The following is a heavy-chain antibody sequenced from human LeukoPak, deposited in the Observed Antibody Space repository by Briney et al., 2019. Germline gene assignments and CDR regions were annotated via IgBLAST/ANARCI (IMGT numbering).Heavy chain of an antibody. CDR1: GYTLTELS. V-gene: IGHV1-24*01. Sequence: ASVKVSCKVSGYTLTELSMHWVRRAPGKGLEWMGGFDPEDGETVYAQKFQGRVTMTEDTSTDTAYMELSSLRSEDTAVYYCASGGASGYYGMDVWGQGTTATVSS. J-gene: IGHJ6*02. CDR2: FDPEDGET. CDR3: ASGGASGYYGMDV. D-gene: IGHD2-21*01.